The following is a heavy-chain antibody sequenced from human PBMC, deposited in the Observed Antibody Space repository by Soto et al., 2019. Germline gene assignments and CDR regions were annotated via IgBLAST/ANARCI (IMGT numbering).Heavy chain of an antibody. Sequence: QVQLQQWGAGLLKPSETLSLTCAVFGGSVNSGNYYWSWIRQPPGKGLEWNGEMSHSGGTHFNPSLKSRVTISVDTSKNRFSLKMSSVTAADTALYYCARVERGTSTTVVDAFDIWGPGTMVTVSS. CDR3: ARVERGTSTTVVDAFDI. CDR2: MSHSGGT. D-gene: IGHD1-1*01. CDR1: GGSVNSGNYY. V-gene: IGHV4-34*01. J-gene: IGHJ3*02.